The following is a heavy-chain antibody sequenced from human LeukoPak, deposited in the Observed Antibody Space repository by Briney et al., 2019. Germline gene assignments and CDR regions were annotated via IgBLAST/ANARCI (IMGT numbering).Heavy chain of an antibody. CDR2: INPSGGST. Sequence: SVKVSCKASGGTFSSYAISWVRQAPGQGHEWMGIINPSGGSTSYAQKFQGRVTMTRDMSTSTDYMELSSLRSEDTAVYYCARDNSVEDTAWWFDPWGQGTLVTVSS. D-gene: IGHD4-23*01. CDR3: ARDNSVEDTAWWFDP. CDR1: GGTFSSYA. V-gene: IGHV1-46*01. J-gene: IGHJ5*02.